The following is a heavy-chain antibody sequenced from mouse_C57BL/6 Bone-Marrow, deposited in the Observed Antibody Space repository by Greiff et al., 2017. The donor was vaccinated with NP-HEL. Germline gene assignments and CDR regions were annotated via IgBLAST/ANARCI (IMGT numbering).Heavy chain of an antibody. J-gene: IGHJ2*01. CDR1: GFTFSSYA. Sequence: EVHLVESGGGLVKPGGSLKLSCAASGFTFSSYAMSWVRQTPEKRLEWVATISDGGSYTYYPDNVKGRFTISRVNAKNNLYLQMSHLKSEDTAMYYCAREGGYGVDYWGQGTTLTVSS. CDR2: ISDGGSYT. CDR3: AREGGYGVDY. D-gene: IGHD2-2*01. V-gene: IGHV5-4*01.